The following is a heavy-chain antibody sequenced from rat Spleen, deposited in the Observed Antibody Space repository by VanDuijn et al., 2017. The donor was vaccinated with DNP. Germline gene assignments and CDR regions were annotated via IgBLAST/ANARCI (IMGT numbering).Heavy chain of an antibody. Sequence: EVQLVESGGGLVQPGGSLKLSCAASGFTFSHYNLAWVRQAPKKGLEWVANILYDGSRTYYRDSVKGRFTISRDNARSSLYLQMDSLRSEDTATYYCTTFDDYWGQGVMVTVSS. CDR1: GFTFSHYN. J-gene: IGHJ2*01. CDR3: TTFDDY. V-gene: IGHV5S10*01. CDR2: ILYDGSRT.